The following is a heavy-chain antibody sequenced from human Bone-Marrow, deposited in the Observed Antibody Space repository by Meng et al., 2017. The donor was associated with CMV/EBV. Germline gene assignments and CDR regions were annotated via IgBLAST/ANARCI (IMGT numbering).Heavy chain of an antibody. V-gene: IGHV3-21*06. CDR2: ISINRNYK. Sequence: GGSLRLSCAASGSNFNGHSLNWVRQAPGKGLEWVSSISINRNYKQYADSVKGRFFISTDDAKSSLFLQMDSLRAEDTATYYCARDGDLWAGSNFDYWGPGTLVTVSS. CDR3: ARDGDLWAGSNFDY. J-gene: IGHJ4*03. CDR1: GSNFNGHS. D-gene: IGHD3/OR15-3a*01.